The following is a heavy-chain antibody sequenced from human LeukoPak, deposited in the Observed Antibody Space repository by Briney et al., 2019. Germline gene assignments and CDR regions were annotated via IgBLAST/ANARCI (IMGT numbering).Heavy chain of an antibody. J-gene: IGHJ6*02. V-gene: IGHV3-30*04. CDR1: GFTFSSYA. CDR3: AGKVRGYSGYKNYYYYGMDV. Sequence: GRSLRLSCAASGFTFSSYAMHWVRQAPGKGLEWVAVISYDGSNKYYADSVKGRFTISRDNSKNTLYLQMNSLRAEDTAVYYCAGKVRGYSGYKNYYYYGMDVWGQGTTVTVSS. CDR2: ISYDGSNK. D-gene: IGHD5-12*01.